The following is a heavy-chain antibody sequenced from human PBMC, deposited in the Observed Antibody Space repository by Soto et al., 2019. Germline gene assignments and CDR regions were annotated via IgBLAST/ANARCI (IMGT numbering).Heavy chain of an antibody. D-gene: IGHD1-7*01. CDR2: IIPILGIA. J-gene: IGHJ4*02. CDR1: GGTFSSYT. Sequence: ASVTVSCEASGGTFSSYTISWVRQAPGQGLEWMGRIIPILGIANYAQKFQGRVTITADKSTSTAYMELSSLRSENTAVYYCARVLNWNYPLNYFDYWGQGTLVTVSS. V-gene: IGHV1-69*02. CDR3: ARVLNWNYPLNYFDY.